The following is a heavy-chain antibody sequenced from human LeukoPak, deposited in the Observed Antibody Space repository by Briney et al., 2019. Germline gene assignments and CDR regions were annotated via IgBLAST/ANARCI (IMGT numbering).Heavy chain of an antibody. CDR3: VRNLAVAGTCFDS. V-gene: IGHV3-7*03. CDR2: IKQDGSDR. Sequence: GGSLRLSCAASGFTFRNYWMSWVRLAPGTGLEWVANIKQDGSDRNYVTSVRGRFTISRDNAESSLFLQMNSLRAEDTAVYYCVRNLAVAGTCFDSWGQGTLVTVSS. J-gene: IGHJ4*02. CDR1: GFTFRNYW. D-gene: IGHD6-19*01.